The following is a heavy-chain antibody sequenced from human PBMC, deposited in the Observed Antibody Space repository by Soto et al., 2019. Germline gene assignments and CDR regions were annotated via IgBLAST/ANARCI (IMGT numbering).Heavy chain of an antibody. CDR2: ISGYNGNT. J-gene: IGHJ6*02. CDR1: GYTFTNYG. Sequence: ASVKVSCKASGYTFTNYGFSWVRQAPGQGLEWMGWISGYNGNTKYAEKFQGRVTMTTDTSTSTAHLELRSLRSDDTAVYYCAREGQAPYYYYGMDVWG. CDR3: AREGQAPYYYYGMDV. V-gene: IGHV1-18*01.